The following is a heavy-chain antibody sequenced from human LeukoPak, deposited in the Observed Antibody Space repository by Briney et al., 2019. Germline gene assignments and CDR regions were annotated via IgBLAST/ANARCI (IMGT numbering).Heavy chain of an antibody. CDR2: ISSSSSYT. J-gene: IGHJ4*02. CDR3: ARGTGPTAYFDY. D-gene: IGHD1-1*01. Sequence: PGGSLRLSCAASAFTFSDYYMSWIRQAPAKGLEGVSYISSSSSYTKCADSLKGRLTISRDNAKNSLYLQVNSLTAEDTAVYYCARGTGPTAYFDYWGQGTLVTVSS. CDR1: AFTFSDYY. V-gene: IGHV3-11*06.